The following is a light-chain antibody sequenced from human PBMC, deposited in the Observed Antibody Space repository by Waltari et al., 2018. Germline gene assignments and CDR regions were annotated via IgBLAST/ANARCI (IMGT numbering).Light chain of an antibody. CDR3: QQTYNSYT. CDR1: QNIGSY. Sequence: DIEMTQSPSSLSASVGDRVTITCRASQNIGSYLNWFQQKPGKAPELLIYRSSSFQNGVPSRVTGRGSGTDFRLTINNLQPEDSAIYFCQQTYNSYTFGQGTKVEIK. V-gene: IGKV1-39*01. J-gene: IGKJ2*01. CDR2: RSS.